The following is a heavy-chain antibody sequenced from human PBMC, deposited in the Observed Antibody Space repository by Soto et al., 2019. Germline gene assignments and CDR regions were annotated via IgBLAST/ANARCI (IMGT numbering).Heavy chain of an antibody. J-gene: IGHJ4*02. CDR3: AHRTTMVRGDLPYYFDY. CDR2: IYWNDDK. CDR1: GFSLSTSGVG. Sequence: QITLKESGPTLVKPTQTLTLTCTFSGFSLSTSGVGVGWIRQPPGKALEWLALIYWNDDKRYSPSLKSRLTITKDTSKNQVVLTMTNMDPVDTATYYCAHRTTMVRGDLPYYFDYWGQGTLVTVSS. D-gene: IGHD3-10*01. V-gene: IGHV2-5*01.